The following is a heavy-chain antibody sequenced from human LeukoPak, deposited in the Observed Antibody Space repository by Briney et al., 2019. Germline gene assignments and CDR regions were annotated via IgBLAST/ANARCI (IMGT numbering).Heavy chain of an antibody. V-gene: IGHV4-39*06. D-gene: IGHD3-10*01. J-gene: IGHJ6*03. CDR1: GFTFSSYG. CDR2: IYYSGST. Sequence: PGGSLRLSCAASGFTFSSYGMHWVRQAPGKGLEWIGSIYYSGSTYYNPSLKSRVTISVDTSKNQFALKLSSVTAADTAVYYCARGFSPVMVRGVIITRYYYYMDVWGKGTTVTVSS. CDR3: ARGFSPVMVRGVIITRYYYYMDV.